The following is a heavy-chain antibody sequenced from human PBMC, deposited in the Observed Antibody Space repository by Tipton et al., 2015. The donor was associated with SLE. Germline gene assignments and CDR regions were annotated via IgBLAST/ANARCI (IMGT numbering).Heavy chain of an antibody. J-gene: IGHJ3*02. CDR3: ARGGGSYWEAFDI. D-gene: IGHD1-26*01. Sequence: SLRLSCAASGFTFSSYWMSWVRQAPGKGLEWVANIKQDGSEKYYVASVKGRFTISRDNAKNSLYLQMNSLRAEDTAVYYCARGGGSYWEAFDIWGQGTMVTVSS. CDR2: IKQDGSEK. CDR1: GFTFSSYW. V-gene: IGHV3-7*01.